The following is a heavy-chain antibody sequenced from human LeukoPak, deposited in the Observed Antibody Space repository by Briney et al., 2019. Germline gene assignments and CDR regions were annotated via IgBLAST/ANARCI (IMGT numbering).Heavy chain of an antibody. CDR3: AGGYYDSSGYLRFDY. V-gene: IGHV3-72*01. Sequence: PGGSLRLSCAASGFTFSDHYMDWVRQAPGTGLEWVGRTRNKANSYTTEYAASVKGRFTISRDDSKNSLYLQMHSLKTEDTAVYYCAGGYYDSSGYLRFDYWGQGTLVTVSS. CDR2: TRNKANSYTT. J-gene: IGHJ4*02. CDR1: GFTFSDHY. D-gene: IGHD3-22*01.